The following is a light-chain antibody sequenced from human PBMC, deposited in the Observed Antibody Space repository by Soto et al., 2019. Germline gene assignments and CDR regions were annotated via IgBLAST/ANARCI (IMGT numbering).Light chain of an antibody. V-gene: IGKV1-5*03. J-gene: IGKJ1*01. CDR2: KAS. CDR1: QSISSW. Sequence: DIMMTQSPSTLSASVGDRVTITCRASQSISSWLAWYQQKPGKAPKLLIYKASSLESGVPSRFSGSGSGTEFTLTISSLQPEDFATYYCQQYNSYSWTFGQGTKVEIK. CDR3: QQYNSYSWT.